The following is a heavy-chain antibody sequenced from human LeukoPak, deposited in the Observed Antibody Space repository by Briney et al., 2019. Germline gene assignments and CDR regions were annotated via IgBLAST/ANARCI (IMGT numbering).Heavy chain of an antibody. CDR1: GFTFSNYA. CDR3: AKDRYSSGWYSDFDY. CDR2: ISDDGSNK. Sequence: GGSLRPSCAASGFTFSNYAMHWVRQAPGKGLEWVAVISDDGSNKYYGDSVKGRFTISRDNSKNTVYLQMNSLRAEDTAVYYCAKDRYSSGWYSDFDYWGQGTLVTVSS. D-gene: IGHD6-19*01. J-gene: IGHJ4*02. V-gene: IGHV3-30*18.